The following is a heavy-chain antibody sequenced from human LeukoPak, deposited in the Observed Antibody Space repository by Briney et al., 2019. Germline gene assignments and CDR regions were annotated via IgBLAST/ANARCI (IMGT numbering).Heavy chain of an antibody. Sequence: GASVKVSFKASGYSFTSYDINWVRQATGQGLEWMGWMNPNSGNTGYSQKFPGRGTMTSTTAKSTAYMELSSLRSEDTDTSLCAISQPAVDYWGQGTLVTVSS. CDR3: AISQPAVDY. J-gene: IGHJ4*02. CDR2: MNPNSGNT. CDR1: GYSFTSYD. V-gene: IGHV1-8*01. D-gene: IGHD6-19*01.